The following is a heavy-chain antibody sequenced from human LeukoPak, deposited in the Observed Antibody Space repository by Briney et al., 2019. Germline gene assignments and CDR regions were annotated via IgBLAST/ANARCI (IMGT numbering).Heavy chain of an antibody. D-gene: IGHD3-22*01. J-gene: IGHJ3*02. V-gene: IGHV1-8*01. CDR2: MNPNSGNT. Sequence: GASVKVSCKAFGYTFTSYDINWVRQATGQGLEWMGWMNPNSGNTGYAQKFQGRVTMTRNTSISTAYMELSSLRSEDTAVYYCASRYYYDSSGHYSSDAFDIWGQGTMVTVSS. CDR3: ASRYYYDSSGHYSSDAFDI. CDR1: GYTFTSYD.